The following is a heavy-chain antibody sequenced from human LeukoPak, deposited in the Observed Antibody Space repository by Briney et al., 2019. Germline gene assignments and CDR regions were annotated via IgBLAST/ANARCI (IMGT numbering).Heavy chain of an antibody. D-gene: IGHD2-21*01. CDR2: IYYSGST. Sequence: GSLRLSCTVSGGSISSSSYYWGWIRQPPGKGLEWIGTIYYSGSTYYNPSLKSRVTISVDTSKNQFSLKLSSVTAADTAVYYCARNLAGHFGGFYFDDWGQGTLVTVSS. J-gene: IGHJ4*02. V-gene: IGHV4-39*07. CDR3: ARNLAGHFGGFYFDD. CDR1: GGSISSSSYY.